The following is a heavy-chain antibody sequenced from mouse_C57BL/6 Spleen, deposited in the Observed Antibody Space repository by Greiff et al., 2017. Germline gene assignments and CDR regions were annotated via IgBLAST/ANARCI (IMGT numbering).Heavy chain of an antibody. V-gene: IGHV5-16*01. CDR3: ARGGYEWYAMDY. D-gene: IGHD2-2*01. CDR2: INYDGSST. Sequence: EVQLVESEGGLVQPGSSMKLSCTASGFTFSDYYMAWVRQVPEKGLEWVANINYDGSSTYYLNSLKSRFIISKDNANNILYLRMSSLKSEDTATYYCARGGYEWYAMDYWGQGTSVTVSS. J-gene: IGHJ4*01. CDR1: GFTFSDYY.